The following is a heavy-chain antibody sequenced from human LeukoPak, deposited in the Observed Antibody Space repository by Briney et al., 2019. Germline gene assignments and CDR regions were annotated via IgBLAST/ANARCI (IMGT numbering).Heavy chain of an antibody. V-gene: IGHV5-51*01. CDR3: ATPNYDSSGYYPEYFQH. Sequence: GESLKISCKGSGYSFTSCWIGWVRQLPGKGLEWMRIIYPGDSDTRYSPSFQGQVTISADKSISTAYLQWSSLEASDTAMYYCATPNYDSSGYYPEYFQHWGQGTLVTVSS. J-gene: IGHJ1*01. CDR2: IYPGDSDT. CDR1: GYSFTSCW. D-gene: IGHD3-22*01.